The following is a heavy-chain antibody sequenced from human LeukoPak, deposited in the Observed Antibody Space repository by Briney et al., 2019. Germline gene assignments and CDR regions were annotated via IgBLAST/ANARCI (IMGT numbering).Heavy chain of an antibody. CDR3: ARERCSGGSCIGMDV. CDR1: GFTFSSYA. J-gene: IGHJ6*02. D-gene: IGHD2-15*01. V-gene: IGHV3-30-3*01. CDR2: ISYDGSNK. Sequence: PGRSLRLSCAASGFTFSSYAMHWVRQAPGKGLEWVAVISYDGSNKYYADSVKGRFTISRDNSKNTLCLQMNSLRAEDTAVYYCARERCSGGSCIGMDVWGQGTTVTVSS.